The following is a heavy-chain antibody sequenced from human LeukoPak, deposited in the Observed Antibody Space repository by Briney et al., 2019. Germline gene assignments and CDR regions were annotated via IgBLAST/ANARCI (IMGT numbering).Heavy chain of an antibody. J-gene: IGHJ6*02. Sequence: PGGSLRLSCAASGFTFTSNWMSWVRQAPGKGLEWVGFIRSKAYGGKTEYAASVKGRFTISRDDSKSIAYLQMNSLKTEDTAVYYCTRDQGEVVRGVISRNAYYYYGMDVWGQGTTVTVSS. CDR2: IRSKAYGGKT. CDR1: GFTFTSNW. D-gene: IGHD3-10*01. CDR3: TRDQGEVVRGVISRNAYYYYGMDV. V-gene: IGHV3-49*04.